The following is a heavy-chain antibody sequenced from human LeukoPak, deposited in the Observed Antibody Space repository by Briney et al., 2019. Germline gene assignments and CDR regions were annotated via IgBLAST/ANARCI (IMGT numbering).Heavy chain of an antibody. CDR2: ISYDGSNK. CDR1: GFTFSSYA. Sequence: GGSLRLSCAASGFTFSSYAMHWVRQAPGKGLEWVAVISYDGSNKYYADSVKGRFTISRDTSKNTLYLQMNSPRAAETAVYYSARDLGWGGVIDYYYGMDVWGQGTTVTVSS. CDR3: ARDLGWGGVIDYYYGMDV. D-gene: IGHD3-3*01. V-gene: IGHV3-30-3*01. J-gene: IGHJ6*02.